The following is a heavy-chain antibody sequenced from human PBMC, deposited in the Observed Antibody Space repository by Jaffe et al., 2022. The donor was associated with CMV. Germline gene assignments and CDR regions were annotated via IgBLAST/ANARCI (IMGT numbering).Heavy chain of an antibody. CDR2: IYTDSST. CDR1: GFTVSSNY. J-gene: IGHJ3*02. Sequence: EVQLVESGGGLVQPGGSLRLSCAASGFTVSSNYMSWVRQAPGKGLEWVSIIYTDSSTFYADSVKGRFTISRDNSKNTLYLQMHSLRAEDTAVYYCARDLLSTIDAFDIWGQGTMVTVSS. D-gene: IGHD1-1*01. CDR3: ARDLLSTIDAFDI. V-gene: IGHV3-66*01.